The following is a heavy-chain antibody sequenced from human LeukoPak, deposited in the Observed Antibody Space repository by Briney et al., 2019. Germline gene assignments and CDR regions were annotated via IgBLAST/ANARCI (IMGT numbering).Heavy chain of an antibody. CDR1: GFTLSVYW. Sequence: GGSLRLSCVASGFTLSVYWMTWVRQAPGKGLECMANINQDGSEKNYVDSVRGRFTISRDNAKNSLYLQMNSLRAEDTAVYFCPRVYSSSSGKGMDVWGQGTTVTVSS. CDR2: INQDGSEK. CDR3: PRVYSSSSGKGMDV. J-gene: IGHJ6*02. V-gene: IGHV3-7*02. D-gene: IGHD6-6*01.